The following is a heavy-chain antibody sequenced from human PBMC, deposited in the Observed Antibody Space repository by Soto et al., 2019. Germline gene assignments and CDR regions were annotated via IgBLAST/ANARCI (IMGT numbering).Heavy chain of an antibody. CDR2: IIPILGIA. CDR3: ARGALIAVAGMPFTNWFDP. V-gene: IGHV1-69*02. CDR1: GGTFSSYT. Sequence: ASVKVSCKASGGTFSSYTISWVRQAPGQGLEWMGRIIPILGIANYAQKFQGRVTITADKSTSTAYMELSSLRSEDTAVYYCARGALIAVAGMPFTNWFDPWGQGTLVTVSS. D-gene: IGHD6-19*01. J-gene: IGHJ5*02.